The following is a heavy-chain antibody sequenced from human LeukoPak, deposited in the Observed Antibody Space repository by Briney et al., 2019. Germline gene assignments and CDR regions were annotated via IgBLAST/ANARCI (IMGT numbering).Heavy chain of an antibody. CDR1: GYTFTSYG. J-gene: IGHJ6*02. CDR3: ARDSGDGVVVVITTSYGMDV. V-gene: IGHV1-18*01. CDR2: ISAYNGNT. D-gene: IGHD3-22*01. Sequence: GASVKVSCKASGYTFTSYGISWVRQAPGQGPEWMGWISAYNGNTNYAQKLQGRVTMTTDTSTSTAYMELRSLRSDDTAVYYCARDSGDGVVVVITTSYGMDVWGQGTTVTV.